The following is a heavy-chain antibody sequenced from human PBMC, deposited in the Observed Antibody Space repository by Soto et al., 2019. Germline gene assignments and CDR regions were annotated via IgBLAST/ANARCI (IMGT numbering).Heavy chain of an antibody. J-gene: IGHJ4*02. CDR2: INHSGST. CDR1: GGSFSGYY. Sequence: SETLSLTCAVYGGSFSGYYWSWIRQPPGKGLEWIGEINHSGSTNYNPSLKSRVTISVDTSKNQFSLKLSSVTAADTAVYYCARARGILTGSTFDYWGQGTLVTVS. CDR3: ARARGILTGSTFDY. V-gene: IGHV4-34*01. D-gene: IGHD3-9*01.